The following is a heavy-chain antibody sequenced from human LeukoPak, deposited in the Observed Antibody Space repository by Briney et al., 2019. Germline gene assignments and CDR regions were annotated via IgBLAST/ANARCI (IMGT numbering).Heavy chain of an antibody. D-gene: IGHD4-17*01. CDR3: ARVSPNTVTTLQYDY. V-gene: IGHV3-23*01. CDR2: ISGSGGST. Sequence: GGSLRHSCAASGFTFSSYAMSWVRQAPGKGLEWVPAISGSGGSTYYADSVKGRFTISRDNAKNSLYLQMNSLRAEDTAVYYCARVSPNTVTTLQYDYWGQGTLVTVSS. CDR1: GFTFSSYA. J-gene: IGHJ4*02.